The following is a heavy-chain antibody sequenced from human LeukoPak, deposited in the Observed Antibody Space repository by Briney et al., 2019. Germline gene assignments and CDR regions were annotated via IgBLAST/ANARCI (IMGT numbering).Heavy chain of an antibody. D-gene: IGHD1-26*01. V-gene: IGHV4-61*01. CDR1: RGSVSGGNYY. CDR2: IYYSGST. Sequence: KPSETLSLTCTVSRGSVSGGNYYWSWIRQPPGKGLEWIGYIYYSGSTNYNPSLKSRVTISVDTSKNQFSLKLSSVTAADTAVYYCAREQLAGGSYYYYYGMDVWGQGTTVSVS. J-gene: IGHJ6*02. CDR3: AREQLAGGSYYYYYGMDV.